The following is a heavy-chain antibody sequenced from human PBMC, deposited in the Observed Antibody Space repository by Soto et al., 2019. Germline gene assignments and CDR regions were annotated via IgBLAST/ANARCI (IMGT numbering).Heavy chain of an antibody. CDR2: ISHDGNTH. V-gene: IGHV3-30*18. CDR3: AKDRGGDCPDNSCYFGADY. D-gene: IGHD2-2*01. J-gene: IGHJ4*02. Sequence: VQMVESGGGVVQPGKSLRLSCETSGFTFKFYGMHWVRQAPGKGPECVAVISHDGNTHYYADSVKSRFTISRDNSKNSLDLLMNSLRLDDSSTYYCAKDRGGDCPDNSCYFGADYWGQGALVTVSS. CDR1: GFTFKFYG.